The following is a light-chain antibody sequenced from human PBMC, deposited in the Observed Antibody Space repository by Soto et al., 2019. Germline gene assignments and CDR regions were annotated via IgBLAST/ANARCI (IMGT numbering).Light chain of an antibody. Sequence: QSALTQPASVSGSPGQSITISCTGTSSDVGSYNLVSWYQQHPGKAPKLMIYEGSKRPSGVSNRFSGSKSGNTASLTISGLQAEDEADYYCCSYAGRRTPNWVFGVGTKVTVL. J-gene: IGLJ3*02. CDR2: EGS. V-gene: IGLV2-23*01. CDR3: CSYAGRRTPNWV. CDR1: SSDVGSYNL.